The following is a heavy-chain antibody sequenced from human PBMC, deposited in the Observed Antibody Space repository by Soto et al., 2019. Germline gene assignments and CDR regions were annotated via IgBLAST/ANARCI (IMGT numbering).Heavy chain of an antibody. CDR2: IIPILGIA. V-gene: IGHV1-69*02. Sequence: AASVKVSCKASGGTFSSYTISWVRQAPGQGLEWMGRIIPILGIANYAQKFQGRVTITADKSTSTAYMELSSLRSEDTAVYYCSRADVPVVAATGAFDIWGQGTMVTVSS. J-gene: IGHJ3*02. CDR1: GGTFSSYT. D-gene: IGHD2-15*01. CDR3: SRADVPVVAATGAFDI.